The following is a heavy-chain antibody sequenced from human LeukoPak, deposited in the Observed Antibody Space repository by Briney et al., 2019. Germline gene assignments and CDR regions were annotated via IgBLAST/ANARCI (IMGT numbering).Heavy chain of an antibody. CDR3: TTEGITGTTDNYYYYGMDV. CDR1: GFTFSNAW. V-gene: IGHV3-15*01. CDR2: IKSKTDGGTT. Sequence: EGSLRLSCAASGFTFSNAWMSWVRQAPGKGLEWVGRIKSKTDGGTTDYAAPVKGRFTISRDDTKNTLYLQMNSLKTEDTAVYYCTTEGITGTTDNYYYYGMDVWGQGTTVTVSS. J-gene: IGHJ6*02. D-gene: IGHD1-7*01.